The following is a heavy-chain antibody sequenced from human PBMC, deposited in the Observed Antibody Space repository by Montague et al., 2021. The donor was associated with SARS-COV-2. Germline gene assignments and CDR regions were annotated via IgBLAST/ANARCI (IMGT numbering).Heavy chain of an antibody. J-gene: IGHJ5*02. D-gene: IGHD2-21*02. Sequence: SETLSLTCTVSVGSISNYYWTWIRQPPGKGLEWIGYIYDSGSANYNLSLKSRSTISVDTSNNQFSLRLSSVTAADTAVYYCARAYCGGDCHVGPWGQGILVTVSS. CDR1: VGSISNYY. CDR3: ARAYCGGDCHVGP. CDR2: IYDSGSA. V-gene: IGHV4-59*01.